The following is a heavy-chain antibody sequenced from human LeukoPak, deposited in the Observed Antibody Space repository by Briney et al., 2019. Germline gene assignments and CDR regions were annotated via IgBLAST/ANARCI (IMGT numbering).Heavy chain of an antibody. CDR3: AKDGGLWVSAHWGDS. J-gene: IGHJ4*02. V-gene: IGHV3-23*01. CDR1: GFTFSSYT. D-gene: IGHD7-27*01. Sequence: GGSPRLSCAASGFTFSSYTMSWVRQAPGKGLEWVSTITTSDGNTYYADSVKGRFTVSRDNSKNTLYLQMNSLRAEDTAVYYCAKDGGLWVSAHWGDSWGRGTLVTVSS. CDR2: ITTSDGNT.